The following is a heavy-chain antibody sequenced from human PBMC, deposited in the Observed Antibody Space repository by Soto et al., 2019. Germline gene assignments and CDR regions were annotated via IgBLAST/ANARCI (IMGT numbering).Heavy chain of an antibody. V-gene: IGHV3-33*01. CDR2: IWYDGSNK. Sequence: GGSLRLSCAASGFTFSSYGMHWVRQAPGKGLEWVAVIWYDGSNKYYADSVKGRFTISRDNSKNTLYLQMNSLRAEDTAVYYCARDRVDYYDSSGQGVYYYYYGMDVWGQGTTVTVSS. J-gene: IGHJ6*02. CDR3: ARDRVDYYDSSGQGVYYYYYGMDV. CDR1: GFTFSSYG. D-gene: IGHD3-22*01.